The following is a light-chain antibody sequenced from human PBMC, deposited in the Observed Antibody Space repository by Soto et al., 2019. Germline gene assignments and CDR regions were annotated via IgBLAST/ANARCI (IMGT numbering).Light chain of an antibody. Sequence: IVLPQSPGTLSLSPGERATLSCRASQSVSSSYLVWYQQRPGQPPRLLIYGTSTRAAGISDRFSGSGSGTDFTLTIYRLEPGDSAVYYCQQYGTSALTCGGGTKVEIK. CDR3: QQYGTSALT. J-gene: IGKJ4*01. CDR1: QSVSSSY. CDR2: GTS. V-gene: IGKV3-20*01.